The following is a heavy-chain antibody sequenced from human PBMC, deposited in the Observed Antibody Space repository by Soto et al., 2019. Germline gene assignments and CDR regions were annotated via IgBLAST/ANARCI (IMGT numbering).Heavy chain of an antibody. V-gene: IGHV3-33*01. Sequence: QVQLVESGGGVVQPGRSLRLSCAASGFTFSSYGMHWVRQAPGKGLEWVAVIWYDGSNKYYADSVKGRFTISRDNSKNTLYLQMNSLGAEDTAVYYCARYGGDRSGWQRRGFDYWGQGTLVTVSS. CDR3: ARYGGDRSGWQRRGFDY. J-gene: IGHJ4*02. CDR2: IWYDGSNK. CDR1: GFTFSSYG. D-gene: IGHD6-19*01.